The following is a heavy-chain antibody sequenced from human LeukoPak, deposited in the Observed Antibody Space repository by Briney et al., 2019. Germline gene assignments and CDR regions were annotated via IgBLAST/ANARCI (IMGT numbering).Heavy chain of an antibody. V-gene: IGHV3-23*01. CDR3: AKSGNSGGPFVY. CDR1: GFSFSGNS. Sequence: GGSLRLSCVGSGFSFSGNSMNWVRQAPGKGLEWVSAISGSGGSTYYADSAKGRFTIFRDNSKNTLYLQMNSLRAEDTAVYYCAKSGNSGGPFVYWGQGTLVTVSS. CDR2: ISGSGGST. J-gene: IGHJ4*02. D-gene: IGHD4-23*01.